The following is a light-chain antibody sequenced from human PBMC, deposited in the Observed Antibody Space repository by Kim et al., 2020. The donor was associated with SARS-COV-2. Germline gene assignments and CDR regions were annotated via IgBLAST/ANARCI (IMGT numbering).Light chain of an antibody. Sequence: VSPGERAPLSCRASQSVSSNLVWYQQRPGQAPRLLIYGASTRATGIPARFSGSGSGTEFTLTISSLQSEDFAVYYCQQHNNWPRTFGQGTKVDIK. CDR3: QQHNNWPRT. CDR1: QSVSSN. V-gene: IGKV3-15*01. CDR2: GAS. J-gene: IGKJ1*01.